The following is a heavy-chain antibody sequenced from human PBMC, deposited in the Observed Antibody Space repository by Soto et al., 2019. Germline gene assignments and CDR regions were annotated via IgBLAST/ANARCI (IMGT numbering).Heavy chain of an antibody. J-gene: IGHJ4*02. CDR1: GFTFSSYA. Sequence: GGSLRLSCASSGFTFSSYAMSWVRQAPGKGLEWVSAISGSGGSTYYADSVKGRFTISRDNSKNTLYLQMNSLRAEDTAVYYCAKDILRVAAAGPLDYWGQGTLVTVSS. V-gene: IGHV3-23*01. CDR2: ISGSGGST. CDR3: AKDILRVAAAGPLDY. D-gene: IGHD6-13*01.